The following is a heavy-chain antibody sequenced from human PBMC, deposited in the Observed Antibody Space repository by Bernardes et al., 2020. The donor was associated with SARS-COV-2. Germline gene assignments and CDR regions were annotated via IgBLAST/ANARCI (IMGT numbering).Heavy chain of an antibody. D-gene: IGHD2-21*02. CDR2: VSATGDT. Sequence: GGSLRLSCAASGFTLDMFAVSWVRQAPGKGLEWVSGVSATGDTYYAASVKGRFTISRDTSKNIFFLEMSNLRAEDKAVYYCAKDYCGGDCDFFDYWGQGTVVTVSS. J-gene: IGHJ4*02. CDR3: AKDYCGGDCDFFDY. CDR1: GFTLDMFA. V-gene: IGHV3-23*01.